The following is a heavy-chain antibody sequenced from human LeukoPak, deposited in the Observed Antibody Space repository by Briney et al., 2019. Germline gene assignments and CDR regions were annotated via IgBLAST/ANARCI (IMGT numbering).Heavy chain of an antibody. J-gene: IGHJ4*02. D-gene: IGHD3-9*01. CDR2: NHYDGAT. CDR1: GGSISGRRYY. CDR3: ARIMGDYNILTGLYLNYNFDY. V-gene: IGHV4-39*01. Sequence: SETLSLTCSVSGGSISGRRYYWGCLRPPPGRGLEWIGSNHYDGATYYNSSLKRRVTMSVDTSKNQVSLKRRSRTAANTAVYYCARIMGDYNILTGLYLNYNFDYWGRGTLVTVSS.